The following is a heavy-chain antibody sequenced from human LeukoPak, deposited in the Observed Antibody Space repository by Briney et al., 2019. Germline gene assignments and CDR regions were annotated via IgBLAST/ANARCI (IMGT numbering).Heavy chain of an antibody. CDR1: GFTFSSYS. J-gene: IGHJ4*02. CDR3: ARDLMVRGVVDY. D-gene: IGHD3-10*01. Sequence: PGGSLRLSCAASGFTFSSYSMNWVRQAPGKGLEWVSYISSSSGTIYYADSVKGRFTISRDNAKNSLYLQMNSLRAEDTAVYYCARDLMVRGVVDYRGQGTLVTVSS. V-gene: IGHV3-48*01. CDR2: ISSSSGTI.